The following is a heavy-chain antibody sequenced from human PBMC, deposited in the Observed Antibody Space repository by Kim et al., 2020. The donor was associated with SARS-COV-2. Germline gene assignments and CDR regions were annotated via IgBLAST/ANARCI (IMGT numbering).Heavy chain of an antibody. J-gene: IGHJ4*02. V-gene: IGHV4-39*01. Sequence: TPPLKSRVPISVDTSKNQFSLKLSSVTAADTAVYYCARLGSEGIVVVYYWGQGTLVTVSS. CDR3: ARLGSEGIVVVYY. D-gene: IGHD2-15*01.